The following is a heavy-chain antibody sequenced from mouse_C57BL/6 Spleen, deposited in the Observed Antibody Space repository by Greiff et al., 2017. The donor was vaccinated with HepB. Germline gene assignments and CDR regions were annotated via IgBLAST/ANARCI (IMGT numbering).Heavy chain of an antibody. Sequence: VQLQESGPGLVAPSQSLSITCTVSGFSLTSYAISWVRQPPGKGLEWLGVIWTGGGTNYNSALKSRLSISKDNSKSQVFLKMNSLQTDDTARYYCARNGGLPSYYAIDYWGQGTSVTVSS. CDR2: IWTGGGT. D-gene: IGHD3-1*01. CDR1: GFSLTSYA. V-gene: IGHV2-9-1*01. CDR3: ARNGGLPSYYAIDY. J-gene: IGHJ4*01.